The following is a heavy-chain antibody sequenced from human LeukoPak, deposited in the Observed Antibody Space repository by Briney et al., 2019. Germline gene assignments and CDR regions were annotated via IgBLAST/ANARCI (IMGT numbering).Heavy chain of an antibody. CDR1: CYSFVFFC. CDR3: ARAVSGSLYGDFDF. J-gene: IGHJ4*02. V-gene: IGHV1-18*01. Sequence: GASVKVSCKASCYSFVFFCVSWGGQAPGQGVEGMGWIDSHNGDTKYAERLQGRVFMTTDTSTSTSYMELRSLRSDDTAVYYCARAVSGSLYGDFDFWGQGTLVTVSS. CDR2: IDSHNGDT. D-gene: IGHD1-26*01.